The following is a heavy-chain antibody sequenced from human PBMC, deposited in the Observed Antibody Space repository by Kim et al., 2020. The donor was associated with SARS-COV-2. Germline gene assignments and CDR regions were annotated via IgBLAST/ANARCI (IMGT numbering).Heavy chain of an antibody. CDR3: AREVEMVRGALDY. V-gene: IGHV4-4*02. J-gene: IGHJ4*02. CDR2: IYHSGST. CDR1: GGSISSSNW. Sequence: SETLSLTCAVSGGSISSSNWWSWVRQPPGKGLEWIGEIYHSGSTNYNPSLKSRVTISVDKSKNQFSLKLSSVTAADTAVYYCAREVEMVRGALDYWGQGTLVTVSS. D-gene: IGHD3-10*01.